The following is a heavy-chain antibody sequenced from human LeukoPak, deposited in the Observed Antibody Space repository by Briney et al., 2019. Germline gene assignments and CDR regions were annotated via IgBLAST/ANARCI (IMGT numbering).Heavy chain of an antibody. CDR1: GFTFSSYA. CDR3: AKGDTNYDILTGYYSGPYGMDV. D-gene: IGHD3-9*01. CDR2: ISSSSSYI. V-gene: IGHV3-21*01. Sequence: SGGSLRLSCAASGFTFSSYAMSWVRQAPGKGLEWVSSISSSSSYIYYADSVKGRFTISRDSAKNSLYLQMNSLRAEDTAVYYCAKGDTNYDILTGYYSGPYGMDVWGQGTTATVSS. J-gene: IGHJ6*02.